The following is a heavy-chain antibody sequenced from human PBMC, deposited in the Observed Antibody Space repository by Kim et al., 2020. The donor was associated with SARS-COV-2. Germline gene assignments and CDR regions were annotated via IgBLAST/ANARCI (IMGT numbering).Heavy chain of an antibody. J-gene: IGHJ4*02. V-gene: IGHV3-21*01. CDR2: IRTSSSYI. Sequence: WGSLRLSCAASGFTFSSYSMNWVRQAPGKGLEWVSSIRTSSSYIYYADSVKGRFTISRDNAKNSLSLQMSSLRAEDTAVYYCARDQKGGWPDYWGQGTLVTVSS. CDR1: GFTFSSYS. D-gene: IGHD6-19*01. CDR3: ARDQKGGWPDY.